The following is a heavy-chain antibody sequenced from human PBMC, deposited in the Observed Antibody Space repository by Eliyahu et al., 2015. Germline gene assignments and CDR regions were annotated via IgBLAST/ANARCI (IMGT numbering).Heavy chain of an antibody. CDR2: IRNKANNYAT. CDR1: GFTFRXXA. Sequence: EVQLXESGGGLVQPGGSRKLXCAAXGFTFRXXAXPLVRXASGKGLEWVGRIRNKANNYATAYAASEKGKFTTSRDDSKNTAYLQMNSLQTEDTAVYYCTRPLVAYCGGDCSTAANWYFDLWGRGTLVTVSS. CDR3: TRPLVAYCGGDCSTAANWYFDL. D-gene: IGHD2-21*02. J-gene: IGHJ2*01. V-gene: IGHV3-73*02.